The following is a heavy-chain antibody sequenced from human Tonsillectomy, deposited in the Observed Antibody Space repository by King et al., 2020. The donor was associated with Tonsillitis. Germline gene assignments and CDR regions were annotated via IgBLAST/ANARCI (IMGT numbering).Heavy chain of an antibody. Sequence: VQLPQSGPGLVKPSQTLSVTCALSGDSVSSNSAAWSWIRQSPSRGLEWLGRTYYRSKWYNDYAASVKGRITINADTSKNQFSLQLNSVTPEDTAVYYCARDHDSGWYDFDYWGQGTLVTVSS. CDR3: ARDHDSGWYDFDY. CDR2: TYYRSKWYN. J-gene: IGHJ4*02. CDR1: GDSVSSNSAA. V-gene: IGHV6-1*01. D-gene: IGHD6-19*01.